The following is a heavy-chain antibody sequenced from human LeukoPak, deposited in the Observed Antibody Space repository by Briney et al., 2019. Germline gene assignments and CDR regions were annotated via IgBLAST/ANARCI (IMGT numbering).Heavy chain of an antibody. CDR3: ARGIVIVPAAIRRWWFDP. Sequence: PSETLSLTCTVSGGCISGYYWSWIRQPPGKGLEWIGYIYYSGSTNYNPSLKSRVTISVDTSKNQFSLKLSSVTAADTAVYYCARGIVIVPAAIRRWWFDPWGQGTLVTVSS. J-gene: IGHJ5*02. CDR1: GGCISGYY. D-gene: IGHD2-2*02. CDR2: IYYSGST. V-gene: IGHV4-59*01.